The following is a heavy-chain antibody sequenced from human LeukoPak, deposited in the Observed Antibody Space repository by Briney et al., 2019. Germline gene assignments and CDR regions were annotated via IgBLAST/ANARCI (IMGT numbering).Heavy chain of an antibody. CDR3: ARGAQLTDF. CDR2: IGPDGGTT. CDR1: GFTFYTYG. J-gene: IGHJ4*02. V-gene: IGHV3-64*01. Sequence: GGSLRLSCAASGFTFYTYGMHWVRQAPGKGLEYVSGIGPDGGTTYYANSVKGRFTISRDNSKSMLYLQMGSLTADDMAVYYCARGAQLTDFWGQGTLVSVSS. D-gene: IGHD6-13*01.